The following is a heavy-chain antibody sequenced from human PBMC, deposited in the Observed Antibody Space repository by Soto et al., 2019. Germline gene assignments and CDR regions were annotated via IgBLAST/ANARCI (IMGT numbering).Heavy chain of an antibody. Sequence: ESGEGVVQPGRSLRLSCAASGFTFSSYAMHWVRQAPGKGLEWVAVISYDGSNKYYADSVKGRFTISRDNSKNTLYLQMNSLRAEDTAVYYCAREYSYGYSYFDYWGQGTLVTVSS. CDR3: AREYSYGYSYFDY. V-gene: IGHV3-30-3*01. CDR1: GFTFSSYA. D-gene: IGHD5-18*01. CDR2: ISYDGSNK. J-gene: IGHJ4*02.